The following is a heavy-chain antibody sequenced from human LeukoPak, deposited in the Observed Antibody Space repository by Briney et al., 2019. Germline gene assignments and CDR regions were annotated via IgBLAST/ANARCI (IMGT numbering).Heavy chain of an antibody. CDR1: GITFSSYG. CDR2: ISSTGGTT. D-gene: IGHD2-2*01. V-gene: IGHV3-23*01. CDR3: ANEVRTHFDY. Sequence: GGSLRLSCAASGITFSSYGMSWVRQAPGKGLEWVSSISSTGGTTYYADSVKGRFTISRDNSKNTLYLQMNSLRAEDTAVYYCANEVRTHFDYWGQGTLVTVSS. J-gene: IGHJ4*02.